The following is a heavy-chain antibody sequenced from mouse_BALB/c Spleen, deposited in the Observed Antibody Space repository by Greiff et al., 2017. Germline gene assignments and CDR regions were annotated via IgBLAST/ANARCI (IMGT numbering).Heavy chain of an antibody. CDR2: ISSGGST. V-gene: IGHV5-6-5*01. J-gene: IGHJ2*01. Sequence: EVKLMESGGGLVKPGGSLKLSCAASGFTFSSYAMSWVRQTPEKRLEWVASISSGGSTYYPDSVKGRFTISRDNARNILYLQMSSLRSEDTAMYYCARVRYGGVDYWGQGTTLTVSS. CDR3: ARVRYGGVDY. D-gene: IGHD1-1*01. CDR1: GFTFSSYA.